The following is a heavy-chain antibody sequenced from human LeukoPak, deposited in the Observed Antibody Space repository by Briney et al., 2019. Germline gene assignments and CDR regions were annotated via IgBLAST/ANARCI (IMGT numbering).Heavy chain of an antibody. Sequence: GGSLRLSCAASGFTFSSYAMSWVRQAPGEGLEWVSAISGSGGSTYYADSVKGRFTISRDNSKNTLYLQMNSLRAEDTAVYYCATTNNWNDRTHDAFDIWGQGTMITVSS. V-gene: IGHV3-23*01. CDR2: ISGSGGST. J-gene: IGHJ3*02. CDR3: ATTNNWNDRTHDAFDI. CDR1: GFTFSSYA. D-gene: IGHD1-20*01.